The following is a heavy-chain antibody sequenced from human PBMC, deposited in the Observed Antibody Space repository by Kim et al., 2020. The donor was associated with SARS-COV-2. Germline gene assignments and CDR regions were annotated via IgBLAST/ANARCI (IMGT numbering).Heavy chain of an antibody. CDR2: SYYSGST. CDR1: GGSISSYY. Sequence: SETLSLTCTVSGGSISSYYWSWIRQPPGKGLEWIGYSYYSGSTNYNPSLKSRGTISVDTSKNQFSLKLSSVTAADTAVYYCARGGGYGAKYYFDYWGQGTLVTVSS. J-gene: IGHJ4*02. V-gene: IGHV4-59*01. D-gene: IGHD5-18*01. CDR3: ARGGGYGAKYYFDY.